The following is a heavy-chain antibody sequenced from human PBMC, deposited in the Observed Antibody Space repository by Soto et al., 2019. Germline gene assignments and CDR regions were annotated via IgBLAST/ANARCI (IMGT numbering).Heavy chain of an antibody. CDR3: AKDSPGDRAFDI. J-gene: IGHJ3*02. CDR2: IKQDGSEK. D-gene: IGHD3-10*01. CDR1: GFTFSSYW. Sequence: EVQLVESGGGLVQPGGSLRLSCAASGFTFSSYWMSWVRQAPGKGLEWVANIKQDGSEKYYVDSVKGRFTISRDNSKNTLYLQMNSLRAEDTAVYYCAKDSPGDRAFDIWGQGTMVTVSS. V-gene: IGHV3-7*01.